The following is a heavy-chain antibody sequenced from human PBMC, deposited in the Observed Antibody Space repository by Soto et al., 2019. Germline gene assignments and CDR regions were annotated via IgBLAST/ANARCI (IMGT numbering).Heavy chain of an antibody. CDR2: ISWNSGSI. D-gene: IGHD4-17*01. Sequence: GGSLRLSCAASGFTFDDYAMHWVRQAPGKGLEWVSGISWNSGSIGYADSVKGRFTISRDNAKNSLYLQMNSLRAEDTALYYCAKLYGDWQDDYWGQGTLVTVSS. J-gene: IGHJ4*02. CDR1: GFTFDDYA. CDR3: AKLYGDWQDDY. V-gene: IGHV3-9*01.